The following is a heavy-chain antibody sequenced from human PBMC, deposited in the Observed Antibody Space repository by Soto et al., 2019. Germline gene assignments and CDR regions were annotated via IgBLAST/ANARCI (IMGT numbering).Heavy chain of an antibody. CDR1: GFIFSNYA. Sequence: HPGGSLRLSCSASGFIFSNYAMSWARQAPGKGLEWVSTISGSGVRTYYADSVKGRFTISRDNSKNTLDLQMNNLRVEDTAIYYCAKDHAREQFVRGENWFDSWGQGTLVTAPQ. CDR3: AKDHAREQFVRGENWFDS. CDR2: ISGSGVRT. V-gene: IGHV3-23*01. D-gene: IGHD6-6*01. J-gene: IGHJ5*01.